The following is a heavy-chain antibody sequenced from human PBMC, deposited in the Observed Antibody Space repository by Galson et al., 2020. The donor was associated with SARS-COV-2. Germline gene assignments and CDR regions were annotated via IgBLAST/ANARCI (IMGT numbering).Heavy chain of an antibody. CDR1: GDNVSSDSAA. V-gene: IGHV6-1*01. CDR3: ARDPSDWTFFDY. J-gene: IGHJ4*02. D-gene: IGHD1-1*01. Sequence: SQTLSPTCAISGDNVSSDSAAWNWIRQSPSRGLEWLGRTHYRSKWNNDYAVSMKARLIINPDTSENQFSLQLDSVTPEDTAVYYCARDPSDWTFFDYGGQGTLITGS. CDR2: THYRSKWNN.